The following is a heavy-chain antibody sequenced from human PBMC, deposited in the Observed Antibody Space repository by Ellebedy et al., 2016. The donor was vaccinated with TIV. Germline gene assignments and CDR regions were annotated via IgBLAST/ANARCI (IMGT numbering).Heavy chain of an antibody. V-gene: IGHV3-21*01. Sequence: GESLKISXAASGFTFDDYAMNWVRQAPGKGLEWVSSISSSSSYIYYADSVKGRFTISRDNAKNSLYLQMNSLRDEDTAVYYCARRVVIAVDDAFDIWGQGTMVTVSS. D-gene: IGHD6-19*01. CDR1: GFTFDDYA. CDR3: ARRVVIAVDDAFDI. CDR2: ISSSSSYI. J-gene: IGHJ3*02.